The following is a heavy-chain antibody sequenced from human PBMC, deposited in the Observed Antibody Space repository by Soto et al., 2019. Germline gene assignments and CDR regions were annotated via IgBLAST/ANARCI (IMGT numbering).Heavy chain of an antibody. CDR3: AMGRVWGDY. J-gene: IGHJ4*02. Sequence: QVQLVESGGGVVQPGRSLRLSCAASGFTFSSYAMHWVRQAPGKGLEWVAVISYDGSNKYYADSVKGRFTISRDNSKNTLYLQMNSLRAEDTAVYYCAMGRVWGDYGGEGTLVTVSS. V-gene: IGHV3-30-3*01. CDR1: GFTFSSYA. CDR2: ISYDGSNK. D-gene: IGHD1-26*01.